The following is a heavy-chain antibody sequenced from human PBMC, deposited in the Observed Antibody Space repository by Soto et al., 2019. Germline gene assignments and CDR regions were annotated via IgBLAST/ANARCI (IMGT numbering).Heavy chain of an antibody. D-gene: IGHD6-19*01. J-gene: IGHJ3*01. CDR3: VRGRAVAGINDESFDL. CDR2: INTNSGDT. Sequence: QVQLVQSGAEVKKPGASVKVSCKASGYIFSDYYMHWVRQAPGQGLECMGWINTNSGDTIYAQKFQGRVTVTGDPSISTAYMELSSLTSDDTAVYYCVRGRAVAGINDESFDLWGQGTMVTVSS. V-gene: IGHV1-2*02. CDR1: GYIFSDYY.